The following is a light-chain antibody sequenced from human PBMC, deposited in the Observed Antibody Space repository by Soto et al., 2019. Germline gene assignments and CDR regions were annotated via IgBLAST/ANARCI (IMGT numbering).Light chain of an antibody. CDR3: QQYYRTPPWT. CDR2: WAS. CDR1: QSVLYNSNNKNY. J-gene: IGKJ1*01. V-gene: IGKV4-1*01. Sequence: DIVMTQSPDSLAVSLGERATINCKSSQSVLYNSNNKNYLAWFQQKPGQPPKLLIYWASTRESGVPDRFSGSGSGTEFALTISSLQAEDVAVYYCQQYYRTPPWTFGQGTKVEIK.